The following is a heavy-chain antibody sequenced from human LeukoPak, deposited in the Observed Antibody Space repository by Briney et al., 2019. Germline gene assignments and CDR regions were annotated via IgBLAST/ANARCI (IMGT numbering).Heavy chain of an antibody. CDR2: ISSRSTYI. CDR3: ARGGTGAFDY. V-gene: IGHV3-11*06. D-gene: IGHD2-8*02. J-gene: IGHJ4*02. Sequence: GGSLRLACTASGFSFSDYYMSWIRQAPGEGLEWISYISSRSTYISDADSVKGRFTISRDNAENLLFLQMNSLRVEDTALYYCARGGTGAFDYWGQGILVTVSS. CDR1: GFSFSDYY.